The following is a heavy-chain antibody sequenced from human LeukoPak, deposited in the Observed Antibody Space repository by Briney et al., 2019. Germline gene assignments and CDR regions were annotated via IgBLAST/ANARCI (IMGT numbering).Heavy chain of an antibody. CDR2: ISSSSSYI. J-gene: IGHJ4*02. CDR3: ARSPTLTIFGVVNPDY. D-gene: IGHD3-3*01. Sequence: PGGSLRLSCAASGFTFSSYSMNWVRQAPGKGLEWVSSISSSSSYIYYADSVKGRFTISRDNAKNSLYLQMNSLRAEDTAVYYCARSPTLTIFGVVNPDYWGQGTLSPSPQ. V-gene: IGHV3-21*01. CDR1: GFTFSSYS.